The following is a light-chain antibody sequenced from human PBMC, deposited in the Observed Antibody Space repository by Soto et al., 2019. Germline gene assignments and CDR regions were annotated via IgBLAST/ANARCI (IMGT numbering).Light chain of an antibody. CDR2: AAS. V-gene: IGKV1-39*01. CDR1: QSISSY. J-gene: IGKJ5*01. Sequence: DIQMTQSPSSLSASVGDRVTITCRASQSISSYLNWYQQKPGKAPKLLIYAASSLQSGVPSRFSGSGSGTDFTLTISSLQPEDFANYYCQQSYSIFMYTFGQGTRLEIK. CDR3: QQSYSIFMYT.